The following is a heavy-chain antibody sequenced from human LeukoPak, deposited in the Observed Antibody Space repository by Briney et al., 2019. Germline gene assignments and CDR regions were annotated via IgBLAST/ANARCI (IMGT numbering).Heavy chain of an antibody. CDR3: ARVQVRGVAYYMDV. V-gene: IGHV1-2*02. CDR1: GYTFTGYY. J-gene: IGHJ6*03. D-gene: IGHD3-10*01. Sequence: ASVEVSCKASGYTFTGYYMHWVRQAPGQGLEWMGWINPNSGGTNYAQKFQGRVTMTRDTSISTAYMELSRLRSDDTAVYYCARVQVRGVAYYMDVWGKRTTVTVSS. CDR2: INPNSGGT.